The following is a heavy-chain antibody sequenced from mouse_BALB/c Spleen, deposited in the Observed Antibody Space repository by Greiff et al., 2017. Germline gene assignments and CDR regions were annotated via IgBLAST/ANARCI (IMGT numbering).Heavy chain of an antibody. CDR2: ISYDGSN. V-gene: IGHV3-6*02. Sequence: EVKLQESGPGLVKPSQSLSLTCSVTGHSITSDYYWNWIRQFPGNKLEWMGFISYDGSNNYNPSLKNRISVTRDTSKNQFFLKLNSVITEDTATYYCVGGGFWGQGTSVTVSS. J-gene: IGHJ4*01. CDR1: GHSITSDYY. CDR3: VGGGF. D-gene: IGHD3-3*01.